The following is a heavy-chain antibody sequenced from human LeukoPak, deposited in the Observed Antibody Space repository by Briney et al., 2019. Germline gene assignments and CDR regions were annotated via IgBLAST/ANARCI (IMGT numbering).Heavy chain of an antibody. D-gene: IGHD1-26*01. V-gene: IGHV3-11*01. J-gene: IGHJ3*02. CDR2: ISSSGSTI. CDR1: GFTFSNYA. CDR3: ARGGSYLSAFDI. Sequence: GGSLRLSCAASGFTFSNYAMTWVRQAPGKGLEWVSYISSSGSTIYYADSVKGRFTISRDNAKNSLYLQMNSLRAEDTAVYYCARGGSYLSAFDIWGQGTMVTVSS.